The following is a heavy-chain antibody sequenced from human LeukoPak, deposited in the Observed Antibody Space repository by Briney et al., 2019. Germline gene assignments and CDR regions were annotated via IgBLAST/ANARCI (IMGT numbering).Heavy chain of an antibody. CDR3: VKSAYTSGWS. CDR1: GFTFNKFL. V-gene: IGHV3-23*01. D-gene: IGHD6-19*01. J-gene: IGHJ5*02. Sequence: PGGSLRLSCATSGFTFNKFLMSWVRQAPGKGLEWVSGISGSGTTTYYADSVKGRFTISRDNSESTLYLQMDSLRAEDTAEYFCVKSAYTSGWSWGQGTLVTVSS. CDR2: ISGSGTTT.